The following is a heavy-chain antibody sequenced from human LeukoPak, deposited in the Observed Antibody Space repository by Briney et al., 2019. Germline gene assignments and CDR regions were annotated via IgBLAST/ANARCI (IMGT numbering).Heavy chain of an antibody. CDR3: ASTPNYYDTSGIFDY. CDR2: IYYSGST. D-gene: IGHD3-22*01. J-gene: IGHJ4*02. V-gene: IGHV4-59*01. CDR1: GGSISSYY. Sequence: SETLSLTCAVSGGSISSYYWSWIRQPPGRGLEWIGYIYYSGSTNYNPSLKSRVTISVDTSKNQFSLKLSSVTAADTDMYYCASTPNYYDTSGIFDYWGQGTLVTVSS.